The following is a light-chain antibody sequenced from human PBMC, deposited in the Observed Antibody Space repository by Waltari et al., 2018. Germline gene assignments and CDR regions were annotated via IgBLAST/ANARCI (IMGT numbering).Light chain of an antibody. CDR3: CSYTGSSTSYG. J-gene: IGLJ1*01. CDR2: EAV. V-gene: IGLV2-23*01. Sequence: QSALTQPASVSGSPGQSITISCTGASADLASYNLVSWYQHHPAQAPNLMIYEAVKRPSGVSNRFSGAKSGTTASLIISGLQADDEADYYCCSYTGSSTSYGCGSGTKVTVL. CDR1: SADLASYNL.